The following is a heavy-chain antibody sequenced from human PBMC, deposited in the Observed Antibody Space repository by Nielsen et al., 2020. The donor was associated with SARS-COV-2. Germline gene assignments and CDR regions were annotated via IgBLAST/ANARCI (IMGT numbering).Heavy chain of an antibody. CDR3: AKMSPPGIAVGVVEYFQE. CDR1: GFTFSSYA. J-gene: IGHJ1*01. CDR2: ISYDGSNK. Sequence: GESLKISCAASGFTFSSYAMHWVRQAPGKGLEWVAVISYDGSNKYYAASVEGRFAISRDNSRNTLYVVMNSLRPEDTAIYYCAKMSPPGIAVGVVEYFQEWGQGTLVTVSS. V-gene: IGHV3-30-3*02. D-gene: IGHD6-19*01.